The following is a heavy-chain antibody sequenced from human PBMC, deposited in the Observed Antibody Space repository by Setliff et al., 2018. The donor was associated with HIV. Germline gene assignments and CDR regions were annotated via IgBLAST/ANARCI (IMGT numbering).Heavy chain of an antibody. D-gene: IGHD3-3*01. CDR3: APYNTRSGYYSMGWFDP. J-gene: IGHJ5*02. CDR2: IDHSGGT. CDR1: GGSFSGYY. Sequence: PSETLSLTCAVYGGSFSGYYWSWIRQTPGKGLERIGEIDHSGGTKYNPSLKSRVTISVDTSKNQFSLKLSSVTAADTAVYYCAPYNTRSGYYSMGWFDPWGQGTLVTVSS. V-gene: IGHV4-34*09.